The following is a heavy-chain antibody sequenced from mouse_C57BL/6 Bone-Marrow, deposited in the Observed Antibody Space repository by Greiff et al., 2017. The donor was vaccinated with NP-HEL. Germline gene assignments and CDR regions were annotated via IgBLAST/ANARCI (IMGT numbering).Heavy chain of an antibody. J-gene: IGHJ2*01. Sequence: VQLQQPGAELVKPGASVKLPCKASGYTFTSYWMQWVKQRPGQGLEWIGEIDPSDSYTNYNQKFKGKATLTVDTSSSTAYMQLSSLTSEDSAVYYWARRACSEYFDYWGQGTTLTVSS. CDR1: GYTFTSYW. V-gene: IGHV1-50*01. CDR3: ARRACSEYFDY. CDR2: IDPSDSYT. D-gene: IGHD1-1*01.